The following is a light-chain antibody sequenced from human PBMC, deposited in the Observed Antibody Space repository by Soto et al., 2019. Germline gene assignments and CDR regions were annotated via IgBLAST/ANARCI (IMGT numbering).Light chain of an antibody. Sequence: EKVMTQSPAALSVSPGERATLSCRASQSVNSNLAWYQRKPGQAPRLLLYGASTRATGIPARFSCSASGTEFTLTISSLQSEDSAVYYCQQYNDRPLTFGGGTKVEIK. CDR2: GAS. CDR3: QQYNDRPLT. CDR1: QSVNSN. V-gene: IGKV3-15*01. J-gene: IGKJ4*01.